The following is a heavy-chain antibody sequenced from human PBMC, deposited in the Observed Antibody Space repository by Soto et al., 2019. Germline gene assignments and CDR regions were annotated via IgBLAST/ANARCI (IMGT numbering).Heavy chain of an antibody. D-gene: IGHD6-13*01. J-gene: IGHJ1*01. V-gene: IGHV4-34*01. CDR3: ARSLSSSWYGYFQH. Sequence: QVQLQQWGAGLLKPSETLSLTCAVYGGSFSGYYWSWIRQPPGKGLEWIGEINHSGSTNYNPSLKSRVTISVDTSKNQFTLKLSSVNASDTAVYYCARSLSSSWYGYFQHWGQGTLVTVSS. CDR2: INHSGST. CDR1: GGSFSGYY.